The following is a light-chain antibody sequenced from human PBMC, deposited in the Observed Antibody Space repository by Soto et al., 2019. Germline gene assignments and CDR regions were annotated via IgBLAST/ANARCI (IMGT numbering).Light chain of an antibody. CDR2: DAS. V-gene: IGKV3-11*01. J-gene: IGKJ4*01. CDR1: HRVSSY. CDR3: QQRSNWPPKLT. Sequence: EIVLTQSPATLSLSPGERTTLSCRASHRVSSYLAWYQQKPGQAPRLLIYDASNRATGIPARFSGSGSGTDFTLTISSLEPEDFAVYYCQQRSNWPPKLTFGGGTKVEIK.